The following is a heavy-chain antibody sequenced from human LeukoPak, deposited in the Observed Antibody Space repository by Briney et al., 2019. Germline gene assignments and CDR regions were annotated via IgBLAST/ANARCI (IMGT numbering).Heavy chain of an antibody. Sequence: GSVKVSCKASGYSFTSYGISRVRQAPGQGLEWMGIINPSGGSTSYAQKFQGRGTMTRDMSKSTVYMELSSVRSDDTAVYYCASGVTRYYYYMDVWGKGTTVTVSS. CDR1: GYSFTSYG. CDR3: ASGVTRYYYYMDV. CDR2: INPSGGST. D-gene: IGHD2-8*01. J-gene: IGHJ6*03. V-gene: IGHV1-46*01.